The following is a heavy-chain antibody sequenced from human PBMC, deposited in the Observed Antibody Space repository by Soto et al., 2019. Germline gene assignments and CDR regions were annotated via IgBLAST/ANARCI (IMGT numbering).Heavy chain of an antibody. CDR2: ISGSGGST. CDR3: AKEGAVCSSTSCYPFYYYYYYMDV. V-gene: IGHV3-23*01. J-gene: IGHJ6*03. CDR1: GFTFSSYA. D-gene: IGHD2-2*01. Sequence: GSLRLSCAASGFTFSSYAMSWVRQAPGKGQERVSDISGSGGSTYYADSVKGRFTISSDNSKNTLYLQMNCLRAEDTAVYYCAKEGAVCSSTSCYPFYYYYYYMDVWG.